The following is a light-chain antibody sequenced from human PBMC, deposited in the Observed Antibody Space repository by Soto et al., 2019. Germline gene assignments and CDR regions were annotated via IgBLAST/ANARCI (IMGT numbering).Light chain of an antibody. V-gene: IGKV1-8*01. Sequence: AIRMTQSPSSFSASTGDRVTITCRAGQGISSYLAWYQQKPGKAPKLLIYAASTLQSGVPSRFSGSGSGTDFTLTISCLQSEDFATYYCQQYYSYLLTFGQGTRLEI. CDR2: AAS. CDR1: QGISSY. J-gene: IGKJ5*01. CDR3: QQYYSYLLT.